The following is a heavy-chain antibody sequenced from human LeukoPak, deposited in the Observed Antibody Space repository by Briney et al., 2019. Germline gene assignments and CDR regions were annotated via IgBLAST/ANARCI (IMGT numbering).Heavy chain of an antibody. CDR3: AKGHYDSSGYCFDY. V-gene: IGHV3-7*03. CDR1: AFIFSGHW. J-gene: IGHJ4*02. Sequence: GGSLRLSCEGSAFIFSGHWMNGVRQTPGKGLEWVASIKEDGSERQYVDSVKGRISISRDNTKGSLFLQLNSLRAEDTAVYYCAKGHYDSSGYCFDYWGQGTLVTVSS. CDR2: IKEDGSER. D-gene: IGHD3-22*01.